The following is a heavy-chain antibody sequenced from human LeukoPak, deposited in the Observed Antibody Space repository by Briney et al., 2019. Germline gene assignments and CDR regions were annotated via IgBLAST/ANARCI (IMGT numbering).Heavy chain of an antibody. CDR2: ISGSGGST. CDR1: GFTFSSYA. V-gene: IGHV3-23*01. J-gene: IGHJ4*02. CDR3: AKDRAMVVTGQLWY. D-gene: IGHD4-23*01. Sequence: GGYLRLYCAASGFTFSSYAMSWVRQAPGKGLEGVLAISGSGGSTYYADSVKGRFTISRDNSKNTLYLQMNSLRAEDTAVYYCAKDRAMVVTGQLWYWGQGTLVTVSS.